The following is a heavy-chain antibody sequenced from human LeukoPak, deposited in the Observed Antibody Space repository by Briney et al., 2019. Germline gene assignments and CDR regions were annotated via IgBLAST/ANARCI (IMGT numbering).Heavy chain of an antibody. CDR2: ISGSGGST. CDR3: AKGSHSLGELSLSLF. D-gene: IGHD3-16*02. J-gene: IGHJ4*02. V-gene: IGHV3-23*01. CDR1: GFTFSSYA. Sequence: HPGGSLRLSCAASGFTFSSYAMSWVRQAPGKGLEWVSAISGSGGSTYYADSVKGRFTISRDNSKNTLYLQMNSLRAEDTAVYYCAKGSHSLGELSLSLFWGQGTLVTVSS.